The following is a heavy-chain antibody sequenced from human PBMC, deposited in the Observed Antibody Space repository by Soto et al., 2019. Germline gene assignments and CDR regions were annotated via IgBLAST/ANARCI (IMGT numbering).Heavy chain of an antibody. CDR2: ISSSSSYI. V-gene: IGHV3-21*01. Sequence: GGSLRLSCAASGFTFSSYSMNWVRQAPGKGLEWVSSISSSSSYIYYADSVKGRFTISRDNAKNSLYLQMNSLRAEDTAVYYCARDLEYSGNFDYWGQGTLVTVSS. CDR1: GFTFSSYS. D-gene: IGHD5-12*01. J-gene: IGHJ4*02. CDR3: ARDLEYSGNFDY.